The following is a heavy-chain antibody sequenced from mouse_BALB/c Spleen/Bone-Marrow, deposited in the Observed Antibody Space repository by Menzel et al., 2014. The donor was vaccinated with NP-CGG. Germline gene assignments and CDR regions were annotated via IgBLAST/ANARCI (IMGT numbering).Heavy chain of an antibody. CDR1: GYSITSDYA. J-gene: IGHJ3*01. CDR3: TRGTTAGFAY. D-gene: IGHD1-2*01. Sequence: EVKVEEPGPGLVKPSQSLSLTCTVTGYSITSDYAWNWIRQFPGNKLEWMGYISYSANTNYNPSLKSRISITRDTSKNQFFLQLNSVTAEDTATYYCTRGTTAGFAYWGLGTLVTVSA. CDR2: ISYSANT. V-gene: IGHV3-2*02.